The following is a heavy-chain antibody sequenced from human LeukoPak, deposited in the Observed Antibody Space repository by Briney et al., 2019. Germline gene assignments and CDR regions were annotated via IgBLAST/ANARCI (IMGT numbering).Heavy chain of an antibody. J-gene: IGHJ6*02. D-gene: IGHD2/OR15-2a*01. CDR2: ISSGGATT. CDR3: ARDPDRLVIFGKDV. Sequence: GGSLRLSCAASGFTLSTYAMHWVRQTPGKGLEWVAVISSGGATTHYADSVKGRFTISSDSSKNTLYLQMNSLRGDDTAVYYCARDPDRLVIFGKDVWAKGPRSPSP. V-gene: IGHV3-30-3*01. CDR1: GFTLSTYA.